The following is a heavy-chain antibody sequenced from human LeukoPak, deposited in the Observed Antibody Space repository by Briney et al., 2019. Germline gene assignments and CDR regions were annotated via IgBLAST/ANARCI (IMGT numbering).Heavy chain of an antibody. Sequence: GSLRLSCNASGFAFGDYAVSWVRQAPGKGLEWVGFIRKKTSGGTTEYAASVKGRFTISRDDSKSIAYLDMNNLETEDTAVYYCTRPSSTSAWGALYWGQGALVTVSS. J-gene: IGHJ4*02. V-gene: IGHV3-49*04. CDR1: GFAFGDYA. D-gene: IGHD3-16*01. CDR3: TRPSSTSAWGALY. CDR2: IRKKTSGGTT.